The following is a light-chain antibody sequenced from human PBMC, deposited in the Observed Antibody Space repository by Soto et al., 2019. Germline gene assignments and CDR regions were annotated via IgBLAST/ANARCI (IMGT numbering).Light chain of an antibody. CDR3: QQYDNLPLT. Sequence: DIQMTQSPSSLSASVGDRVTITCQASQDIANYLNWYQQKVGRAPKFLIYDASNLETGVPSRFSGSGSGTDFTLTISSLQPEDIATYYCQQYDNLPLTFGGGTKVEIK. CDR2: DAS. V-gene: IGKV1-33*01. J-gene: IGKJ4*01. CDR1: QDIANY.